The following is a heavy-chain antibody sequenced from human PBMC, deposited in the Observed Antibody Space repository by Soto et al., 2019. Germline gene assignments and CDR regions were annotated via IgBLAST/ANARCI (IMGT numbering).Heavy chain of an antibody. CDR2: VSSDGRDK. J-gene: IGHJ4*02. CDR3: ARADRYSGPFDY. Sequence: EVQLEESGGGLVQPGWSLRLSCAASGFTFSSYWMSWVRQAPGKGPEWVAIVSSDGRDKKYAESVKGRFTISRDNAENSLCLQMSSRGAEDTAVYYCARADRYSGPFDYWGQGALVTVSS. V-gene: IGHV3-7*01. CDR1: GFTFSSYW. D-gene: IGHD3-16*02.